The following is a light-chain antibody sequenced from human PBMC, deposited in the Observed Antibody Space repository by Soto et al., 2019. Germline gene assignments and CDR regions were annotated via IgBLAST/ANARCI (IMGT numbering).Light chain of an antibody. CDR2: KAS. Sequence: DIQMTQSPSTLSGSVGDRVTITCRASQTISSWLAWYQQKPGKAPKLLIYKASTLKSGVPSRFSGSGSGTEFTLTISSLQSEDFAVYFCQQHNSWPPVFGQGTKVDIK. CDR1: QTISSW. J-gene: IGKJ1*01. V-gene: IGKV1-5*03. CDR3: QQHNSWPPV.